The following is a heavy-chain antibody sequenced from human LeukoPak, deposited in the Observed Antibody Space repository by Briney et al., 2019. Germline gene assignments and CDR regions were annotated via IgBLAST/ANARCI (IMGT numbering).Heavy chain of an antibody. D-gene: IGHD3-10*01. V-gene: IGHV1-18*01. J-gene: IGHJ4*02. CDR3: ASLAQYGSGSYEGGY. Sequence: ISAYNGNTNYAQKLQGRVTMTTDTSTSTAYMELRSLRSDDTAVYYCASLAQYGSGSYEGGYWGQGTLVTVSS. CDR2: ISAYNGNT.